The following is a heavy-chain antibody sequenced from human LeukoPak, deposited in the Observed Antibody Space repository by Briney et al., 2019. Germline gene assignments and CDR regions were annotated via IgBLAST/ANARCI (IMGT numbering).Heavy chain of an antibody. V-gene: IGHV3-21*04. CDR1: GFTFSNYR. CDR2: ISSSSIYI. D-gene: IGHD2-21*02. CDR3: ARDRVGEVTPTVYYYYYMDV. J-gene: IGHJ6*03. Sequence: PGGSLRLSCAASGFTFSNYRMNWVRQAPGKGLEWVSSISSSSIYIYYADSLKGRFTISRDNAKNSLYLQMNSLRAEDTAVYYCARDRVGEVTPTVYYYYYMDVWGKGTTVTISS.